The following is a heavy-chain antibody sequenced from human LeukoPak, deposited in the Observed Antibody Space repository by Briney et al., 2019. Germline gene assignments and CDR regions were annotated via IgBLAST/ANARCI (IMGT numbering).Heavy chain of an antibody. Sequence: GGSLRLSCAASGFTFSSYGMHWVRQAPGKGLEWVANIKPDGGEKYYVDSVKGRFAISRDNAKNSLYLQLNSLRAEDTAVYYCARVEIPWTAAGQGYWGQGTLVTVSS. J-gene: IGHJ4*02. CDR3: ARVEIPWTAAGQGY. D-gene: IGHD6-13*01. CDR1: GFTFSSYG. V-gene: IGHV3-7*01. CDR2: IKPDGGEK.